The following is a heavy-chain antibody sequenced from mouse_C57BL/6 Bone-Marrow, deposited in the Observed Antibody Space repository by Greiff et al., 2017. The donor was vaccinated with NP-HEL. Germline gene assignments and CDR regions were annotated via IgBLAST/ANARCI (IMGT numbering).Heavy chain of an antibody. CDR3: ARDRDYYGSSFWFAY. Sequence: VQLQQPGAELVRPGSSVKLSCKASGYTFTSYWMHWVKQRPIQGLEWIGNIDPSDSETHYNQKFKDKATLTVDKSSSTAYMQLSRLTSEDSAVYYCARDRDYYGSSFWFAYWGQGTLVTVSA. J-gene: IGHJ3*01. V-gene: IGHV1-52*01. CDR1: GYTFTSYW. D-gene: IGHD1-1*01. CDR2: IDPSDSET.